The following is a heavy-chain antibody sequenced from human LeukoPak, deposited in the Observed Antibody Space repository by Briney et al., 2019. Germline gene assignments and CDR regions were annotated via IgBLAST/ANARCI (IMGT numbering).Heavy chain of an antibody. CDR3: ARQGTASRFGYFDY. J-gene: IGHJ4*02. CDR2: IYPTDSDT. CDR1: GYRFTNYW. V-gene: IGHV5-51*01. D-gene: IGHD6-13*01. Sequence: GESLKISCKGSGYRFTNYWIGWVRQMPGRGLEWMGIIYPTDSDTRYSPSFQGQVSISADKSISTAFLQWSSLKASDTAMYYCARQGTASRFGYFDYWGQGTLVAVSS.